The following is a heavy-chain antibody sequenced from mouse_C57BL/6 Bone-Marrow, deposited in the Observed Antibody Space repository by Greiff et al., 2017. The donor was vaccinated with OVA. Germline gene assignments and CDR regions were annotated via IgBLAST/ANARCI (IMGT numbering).Heavy chain of an antibody. V-gene: IGHV5-17*01. Sequence: EVKLVESGGGLVKPGGSLKLSCAASGFTFSDYGMHWVRQAPEKGLEWVAYISSGSSTIYYADTVKGRVTISRDNAKNTLFLQMTSLRSEETAMYYCARQGYGSSYGYWGQGTTLTVSS. D-gene: IGHD1-1*01. J-gene: IGHJ2*01. CDR3: ARQGYGSSYGY. CDR1: GFTFSDYG. CDR2: ISSGSSTI.